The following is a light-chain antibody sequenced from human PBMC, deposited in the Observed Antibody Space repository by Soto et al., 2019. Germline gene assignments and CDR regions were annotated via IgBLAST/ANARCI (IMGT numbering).Light chain of an antibody. V-gene: IGKV3-20*01. CDR3: QQYGSSYPWT. Sequence: EIALAQSPGTLSLSPGERATISCRASQSVFNNYLAWYQQKPGQAPRLLIYGASSRATGIPDRFSGSGSGTDFTLTIRRLEPEDFAVYYCQQYGSSYPWTFGQGTKVDIK. CDR2: GAS. CDR1: QSVFNNY. J-gene: IGKJ1*01.